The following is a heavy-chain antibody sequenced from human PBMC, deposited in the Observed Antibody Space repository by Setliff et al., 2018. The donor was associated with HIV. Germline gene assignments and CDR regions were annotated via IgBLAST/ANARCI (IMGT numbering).Heavy chain of an antibody. V-gene: IGHV4-30-4*08. J-gene: IGHJ4*02. CDR3: VRGPQWLVQKGRVYYFDY. Sequence: SETLSLSCAASGFTFNNYAMSWIRQAPGKGLEWIGCIYYSGSAYYNPSLQRRVTLSVDTSKNQVSLKLNSMTAADTAVYFCVRGPQWLVQKGRVYYFDYWGQGTLVTVSS. CDR2: IYYSGSA. D-gene: IGHD6-19*01. CDR1: GFTFNNYA.